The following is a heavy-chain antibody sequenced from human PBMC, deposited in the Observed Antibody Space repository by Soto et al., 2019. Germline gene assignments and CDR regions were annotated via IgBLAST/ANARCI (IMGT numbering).Heavy chain of an antibody. CDR3: GRGDYANAFDI. Sequence: QLQLQESGSGLVTPSQTLSLTCAVSGGSISSGGYSWNWIRQPPGKGLEWIGNIYHSGSTYYNASPTGRVTISVDRSKNQCSLRLSSVTAADTAVYYCGRGDYANAFDIWGQGTMVTVSS. CDR2: IYHSGST. J-gene: IGHJ3*02. CDR1: GGSISSGGYS. V-gene: IGHV4-30-2*01. D-gene: IGHD4-17*01.